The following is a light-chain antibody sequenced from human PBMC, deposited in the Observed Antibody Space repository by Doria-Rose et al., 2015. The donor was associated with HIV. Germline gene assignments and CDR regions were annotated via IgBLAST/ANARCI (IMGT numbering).Light chain of an antibody. CDR3: HQYGTSWT. CDR2: DGS. CDR1: QSFSSTY. V-gene: IGKV3-20*01. Sequence: EIVLTQSPGTLSLSPGERATLSCRASQSFSSTYLARCQQKPGQAPSLLIYDGSTRATGIPDRFSASGSGTDFTLTTNRLEPEDFALYYCHQYGTSWTFGQGTKVEI. J-gene: IGKJ1*01.